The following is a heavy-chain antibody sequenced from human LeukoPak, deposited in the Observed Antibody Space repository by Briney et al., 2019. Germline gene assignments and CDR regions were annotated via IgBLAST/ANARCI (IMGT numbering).Heavy chain of an antibody. D-gene: IGHD6-13*01. Sequence: PSETLSLTCTVSGGSISSYYWSWIRQPPGKGLEWIGYIYYSGSTNYNLSLKSRVTISVDTSKNQFSLKLSSVTAADTAVYYCARGSAAAGTYEIDYWGQGTLVTVSS. CDR1: GGSISSYY. V-gene: IGHV4-59*01. CDR2: IYYSGST. CDR3: ARGSAAAGTYEIDY. J-gene: IGHJ4*02.